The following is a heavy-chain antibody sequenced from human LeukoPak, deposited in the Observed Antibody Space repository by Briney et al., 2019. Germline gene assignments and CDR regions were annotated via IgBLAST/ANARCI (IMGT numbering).Heavy chain of an antibody. Sequence: GASVKVSCKASGYTFTSYGISWVRQAPGQGLEWMGWISAYNGNTKYSQKFQGRVTITRDTSASTAYMELSSLRSEDTAVYYCARETSMVRGRSYGMDVWGKGTTVTVSS. V-gene: IGHV1-18*01. D-gene: IGHD3-10*01. CDR3: ARETSMVRGRSYGMDV. CDR2: ISAYNGNT. J-gene: IGHJ6*04. CDR1: GYTFTSYG.